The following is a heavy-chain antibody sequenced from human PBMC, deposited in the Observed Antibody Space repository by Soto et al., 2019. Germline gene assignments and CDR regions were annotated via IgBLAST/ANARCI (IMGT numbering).Heavy chain of an antibody. CDR3: VRHQRYSSGWYIDH. CDR1: GGSINSANYY. J-gene: IGHJ4*02. D-gene: IGHD6-19*01. V-gene: IGHV4-39*01. CDR2: VYYRGTT. Sequence: QLQLQESGPGLVKPSDTLSLTCTVSGGSINSANYYWGWIRQPPGKGLEWIGNVYYRGTTYYNPSLKGRVTISVDTSKNQFSLNLSSVTAADSAVFFCVRHQRYSSGWYIDHWGQGTLVTASS.